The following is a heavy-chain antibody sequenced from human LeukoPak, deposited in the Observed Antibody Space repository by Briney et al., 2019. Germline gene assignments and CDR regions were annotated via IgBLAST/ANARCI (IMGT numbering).Heavy chain of an antibody. D-gene: IGHD2-2*01. CDR1: GYTFTGYY. CDR2: INPNSGGT. V-gene: IGHV1-2*02. Sequence: ASVKVSCKASGYTFTGYYMHWVRQAPGQGLEWMGWINPNSGGTNYAQKFQGRFTMTRDTSTSTAYMELSRLRSDDTAVDYCARVSVVPAAIDDAFDIWGQGTMVTVSS. J-gene: IGHJ3*02. CDR3: ARVSVVPAAIDDAFDI.